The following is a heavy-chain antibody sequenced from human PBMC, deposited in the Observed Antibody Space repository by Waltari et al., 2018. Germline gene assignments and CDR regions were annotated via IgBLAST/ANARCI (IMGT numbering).Heavy chain of an antibody. CDR2: DSDIGSTT. Sequence: QVLLVESGGGLVKPGGSLRLSCAASGFTFSDSYLSWVRRAPGKGLELFSQDSDIGSTTNYAASVKGRFTISRDNAKNAVFLQLNSLRADDTAMYYCVRDERWLHLIGTFDSWGQGTLVTVSS. V-gene: IGHV3-11*01. CDR1: GFTFSDSY. J-gene: IGHJ4*02. D-gene: IGHD3-9*01. CDR3: VRDERWLHLIGTFDS.